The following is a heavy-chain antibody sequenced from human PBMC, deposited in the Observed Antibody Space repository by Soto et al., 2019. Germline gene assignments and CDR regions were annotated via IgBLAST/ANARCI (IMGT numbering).Heavy chain of an antibody. D-gene: IGHD3-22*01. J-gene: IGHJ6*02. CDR1: GYTFTGYY. Sequence: ASVKVSCKASGYTFTGYYMHWVRQAPGQGLEWIGWINPNSGGTNYAQKFQGWVTMTRDTSISTAYIELSRLRSDDTAVYYCARGYSSGPYYGMDVWGQGTTVTV. CDR3: ARGYSSGPYYGMDV. V-gene: IGHV1-2*04. CDR2: INPNSGGT.